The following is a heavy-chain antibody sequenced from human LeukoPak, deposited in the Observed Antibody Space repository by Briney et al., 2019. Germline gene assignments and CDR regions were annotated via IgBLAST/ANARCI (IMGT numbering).Heavy chain of an antibody. J-gene: IGHJ3*02. CDR2: ISGSGGST. Sequence: GGSLRLSCAASGFSFRNYAISWVRQAPGKGLEWVSSISGSGGSTYSADSVKGRFTISRENSNNTLYLQMNSLRADDTAMYYCAKDSEATITPLSAFDIWGQGTMVTVSS. V-gene: IGHV3-23*01. D-gene: IGHD4-23*01. CDR1: GFSFRNYA. CDR3: AKDSEATITPLSAFDI.